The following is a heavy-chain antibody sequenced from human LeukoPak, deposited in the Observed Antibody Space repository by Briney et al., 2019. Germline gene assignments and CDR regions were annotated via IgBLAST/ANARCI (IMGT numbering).Heavy chain of an antibody. Sequence: ASVKVSCKASGYTFTSYDINWVRQATGQGLEWMRWMNPNSGNTGYAQKFQGRVTMTRNTSISTAYMELSSLRSEDTAVYYCARRGQGIAAAGGDYWGQGTLVTVSS. CDR1: GYTFTSYD. V-gene: IGHV1-8*01. D-gene: IGHD6-13*01. CDR3: ARRGQGIAAAGGDY. J-gene: IGHJ4*02. CDR2: MNPNSGNT.